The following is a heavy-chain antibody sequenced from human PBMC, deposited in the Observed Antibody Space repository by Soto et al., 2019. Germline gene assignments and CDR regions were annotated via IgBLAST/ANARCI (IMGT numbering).Heavy chain of an antibody. J-gene: IGHJ4*02. V-gene: IGHV4-39*07. Sequence: PSETLSLTCTVSGGSISSSSYYWGWIRQPPGKGLEWIGSIYYSGSTNYNPSLKSRVTISVDTSKNQFSLKLSSVTAADTAVYYCARGPVKGHGFGYWGQGTLVTVSS. D-gene: IGHD4-17*01. CDR1: GGSISSSSYY. CDR3: ARGPVKGHGFGY. CDR2: IYYSGST.